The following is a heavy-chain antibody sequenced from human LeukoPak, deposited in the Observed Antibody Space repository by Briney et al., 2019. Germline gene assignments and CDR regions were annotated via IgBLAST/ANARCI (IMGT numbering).Heavy chain of an antibody. V-gene: IGHV4-34*01. D-gene: IGHD3-10*01. J-gene: IGHJ4*02. CDR1: DGSFSGYY. CDR2: INHSGST. CDR3: ARDRYYYISGTYRLFDY. Sequence: PSETLSLTCAVYDGSFSGYYWSWIRQPPGKGLEWIGEINHSGSTNYNPSLKSRVTISVDTSKNQFSLKLSSVAAADTAVYYCARDRYYYISGTYRLFDYWGQGTLVTVSS.